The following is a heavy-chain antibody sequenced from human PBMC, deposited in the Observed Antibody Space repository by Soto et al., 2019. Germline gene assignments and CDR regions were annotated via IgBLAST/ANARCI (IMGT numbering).Heavy chain of an antibody. J-gene: IGHJ3*02. CDR2: IDPSDSYT. Sequence: PGESLKNSCKCSGYSFTSYWIILVRQMPGKGLEWMGRIDPSDSYTNYSPSFQGHVTISADKSISTAYLQWSSLKASDTAMYYCARHMVKGHYYDRSLLDAFDIWGQGTMVTVSS. CDR1: GYSFTSYW. CDR3: ARHMVKGHYYDRSLLDAFDI. D-gene: IGHD3-22*01. V-gene: IGHV5-10-1*01.